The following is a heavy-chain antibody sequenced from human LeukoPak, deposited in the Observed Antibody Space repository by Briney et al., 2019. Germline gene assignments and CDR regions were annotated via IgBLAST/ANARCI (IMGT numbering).Heavy chain of an antibody. D-gene: IGHD3-22*01. CDR1: GFTFSSYG. V-gene: IGHV3-7*04. CDR3: ARAFTTDY. CDR2: IKQDGSEK. Sequence: PGGSLRLSCAASGFTFSSYGMHWVRQAPGKGLEWVANIKQDGSEKYYVDSVKGRFTISRDNAKNSLYLQMNSLRAEDTAVYYCARAFTTDYWGQGTLVTVSS. J-gene: IGHJ4*02.